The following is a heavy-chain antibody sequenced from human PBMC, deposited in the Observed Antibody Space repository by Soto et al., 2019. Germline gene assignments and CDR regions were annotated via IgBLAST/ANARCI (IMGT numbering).Heavy chain of an antibody. CDR2: ITPALGPA. D-gene: IGHD3-3*01. CDR1: GGTFNNHG. J-gene: IGHJ6*01. Sequence: QVQLVQSGAEVKKPGSSVKVSCKASGGTFNNHGIAWVRQAPGQGLEWMGGITPALGPANSAPKFQGRVTITADESTSTAYMELSRLRSEDTAVYYCARDRPNAIFGVVLSSGLDVWGQGTRVNVSS. CDR3: ARDRPNAIFGVVLSSGLDV. V-gene: IGHV1-69*01.